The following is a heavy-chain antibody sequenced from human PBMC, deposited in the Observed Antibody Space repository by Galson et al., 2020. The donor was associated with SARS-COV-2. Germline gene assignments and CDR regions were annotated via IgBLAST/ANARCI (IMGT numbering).Heavy chain of an antibody. Sequence: GGSLSLSCAASGFTFSSYAMSWVRQAPGKGLEWVSAISGSGGSTYYADSVKGRFTISRDNSKNTLYLQMNSLRAEDSAVYYCATPLGYDFWSGYTAAFDYWGHGTLVTVSS. CDR1: GFTFSSYA. CDR3: ATPLGYDFWSGYTAAFDY. V-gene: IGHV3-23*01. J-gene: IGHJ4*01. CDR2: ISGSGGST. D-gene: IGHD3-3*01.